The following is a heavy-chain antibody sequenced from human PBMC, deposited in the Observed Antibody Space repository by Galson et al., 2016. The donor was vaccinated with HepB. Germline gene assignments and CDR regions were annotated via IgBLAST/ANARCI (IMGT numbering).Heavy chain of an antibody. CDR1: GYIFINYA. D-gene: IGHD1-26*01. CDR2: INVGNGDT. V-gene: IGHV1-3*01. Sequence: QSGAEVKKPGASVKVSCKASGYIFINYAMHWVRQAPGQRLEWMGWINVGNGDTEYLEKLQGRVTITRDTSASTAYIELNSLTSEDTSVYYCARGAYSGRYNWLDSWGQGTLVTVSS. CDR3: ARGAYSGRYNWLDS. J-gene: IGHJ5*01.